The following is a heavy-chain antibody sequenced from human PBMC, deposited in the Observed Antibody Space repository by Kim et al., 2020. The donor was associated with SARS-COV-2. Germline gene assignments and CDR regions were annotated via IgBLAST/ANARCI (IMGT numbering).Heavy chain of an antibody. Sequence: YADSVKGRFTISRDNAKNSLYLQVNSLRDEDTAVYYCARGGLASAWGDYWGQGTLVTVSS. J-gene: IGHJ4*02. D-gene: IGHD3-16*01. CDR3: ARGGLASAWGDY. V-gene: IGHV3-48*02.